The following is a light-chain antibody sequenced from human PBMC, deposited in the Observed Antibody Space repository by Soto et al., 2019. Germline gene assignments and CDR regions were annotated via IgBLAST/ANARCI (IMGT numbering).Light chain of an antibody. Sequence: QSALTQPASVSGSPGQSITISCTGTSSDFGGYNFVSWYQQHPGKAPKLMIYDVSNRPSGVSNRFSGPKSGNTASLTISGLQADAEADYYCSSYSSTATLDVLFGGGTKLTVL. V-gene: IGLV2-14*01. CDR2: DVS. J-gene: IGLJ2*01. CDR1: SSDFGGYNF. CDR3: SSYSSTATLDVL.